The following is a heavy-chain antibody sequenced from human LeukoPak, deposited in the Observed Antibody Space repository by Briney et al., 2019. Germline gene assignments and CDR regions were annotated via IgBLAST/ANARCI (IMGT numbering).Heavy chain of an antibody. CDR3: ARVRSGYHLDY. J-gene: IGHJ4*02. V-gene: IGHV3-48*02. Sequence: GGSLRLSCAASGFTFSSYSMNWVRQAPGKGLEWVSFISTSGNTIYYADSVKGRFTISRDNAKNSWYLQMNSLRDEDTAVYYCARVRSGYHLDYWGQGTLVTVSS. D-gene: IGHD3-22*01. CDR2: ISTSGNTI. CDR1: GFTFSSYS.